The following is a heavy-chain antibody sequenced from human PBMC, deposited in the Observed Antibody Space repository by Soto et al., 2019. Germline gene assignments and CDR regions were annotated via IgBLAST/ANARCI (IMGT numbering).Heavy chain of an antibody. J-gene: IGHJ4*02. CDR3: AKDEAAMVRGGFDY. D-gene: IGHD3-10*01. V-gene: IGHV3-23*01. CDR2: ISGSGGST. CDR1: GFTFSSYA. Sequence: EVQLLESGGGLVQPGGSLRLSCAASGFTFSSYAMSWVRQAPGKGLEWVSAISGSGGSTYYADSVKGRFTISRDNSKNPVYLQMNSLRAEDTAVYYCAKDEAAMVRGGFDYWGQGTLVTVSS.